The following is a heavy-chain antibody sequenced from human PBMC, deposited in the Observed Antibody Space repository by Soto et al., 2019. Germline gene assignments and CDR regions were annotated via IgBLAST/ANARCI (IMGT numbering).Heavy chain of an antibody. D-gene: IGHD6-19*01. CDR1: GFTFSSYG. J-gene: IGHJ6*02. Sequence: QVQLVESGGGVVQPGRSLRLSCAASGFTFSSYGMHWVRQAPGKGLEWVAVIWYDGSNKYYADSVKGRFTISRDNSKNTLYRQMNSLRAEDTAVYYCARDLRAGTRGTYGMDVWGQGTTVTVSS. V-gene: IGHV3-33*01. CDR3: ARDLRAGTRGTYGMDV. CDR2: IWYDGSNK.